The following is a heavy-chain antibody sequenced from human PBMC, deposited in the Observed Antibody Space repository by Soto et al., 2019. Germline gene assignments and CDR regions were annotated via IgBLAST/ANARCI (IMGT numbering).Heavy chain of an antibody. CDR3: AGEGGEGGYCSSTSCYEGAFDI. CDR2: IYYSGST. J-gene: IGHJ3*02. Sequence: PSETLSLTCTVSGGSISSYYWSWIRQPPGKGLEWIGYIYYSGSTNYNPSLKSRVTISVDTSKNQFSLKLSSVTAADTAVYYCAGEGGEGGYCSSTSCYEGAFDIWGQGTMVTVSS. D-gene: IGHD2-2*01. V-gene: IGHV4-59*01. CDR1: GGSISSYY.